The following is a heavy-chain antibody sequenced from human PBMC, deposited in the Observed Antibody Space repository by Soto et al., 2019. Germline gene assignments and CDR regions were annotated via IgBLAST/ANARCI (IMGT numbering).Heavy chain of an antibody. J-gene: IGHJ4*02. CDR2: ISSSGGST. V-gene: IGHV3-23*01. CDR3: AKGWGDY. D-gene: IGHD7-27*01. CDR1: GFNFSSYT. Sequence: EVQLLESGGGLVQPGGFLRLSWAASGFNFSSYTMSWVRQGPGKGLEGVSRISSSGGSTVYADSVKGRFTISRDNFKNTLYLQMNSLRAEDTAVYYCAKGWGDYWGQGTPVTVSS.